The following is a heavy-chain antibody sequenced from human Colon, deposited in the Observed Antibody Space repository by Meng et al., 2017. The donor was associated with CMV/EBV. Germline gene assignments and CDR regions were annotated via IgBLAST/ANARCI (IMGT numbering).Heavy chain of an antibody. CDR3: ARSQFFGVVIGRINWFDT. D-gene: IGHD3-3*01. Sequence: WVRQAPGKGLEWIGSIYYSGSAYYNPSLKSRVTISVDTSKNQFSLKLSSVTTADTAVYYCARSQFFGVVIGRINWFDTWGQGTLVTVSS. J-gene: IGHJ5*02. V-gene: IGHV4-39*01. CDR2: IYYSGSA.